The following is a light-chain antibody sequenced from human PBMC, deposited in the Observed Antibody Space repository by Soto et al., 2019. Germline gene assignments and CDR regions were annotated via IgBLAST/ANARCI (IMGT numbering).Light chain of an antibody. Sequence: EIVLTQSPVTLSLSPGERATLSCRASQSVSSNYLAWYQQKPGQAPRLLIYGASSRATGIPDRFSGSGSGTDFTLTINRLEPEDFAVFYCQQYGTSPVTFGQGTKVDIK. CDR2: GAS. CDR3: QQYGTSPVT. J-gene: IGKJ1*01. V-gene: IGKV3-20*01. CDR1: QSVSSNY.